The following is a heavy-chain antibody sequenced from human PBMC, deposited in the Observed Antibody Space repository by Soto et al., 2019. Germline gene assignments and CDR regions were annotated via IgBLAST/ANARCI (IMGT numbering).Heavy chain of an antibody. CDR2: ISYDGSNK. CDR3: ARDPNSSGSY. J-gene: IGHJ4*02. D-gene: IGHD6-19*01. CDR1: GFTFSSYA. V-gene: IGHV3-30-3*01. Sequence: QVQLVESGGGVVQPGRSLRLSCAASGFTFSSYAMHWVRQAPGKGLEWVAVISYDGSNKYYADSVKGRFTISRDNSKNTLYLQMNSLRDEDTAVYYCARDPNSSGSYWGQGTLVTVSS.